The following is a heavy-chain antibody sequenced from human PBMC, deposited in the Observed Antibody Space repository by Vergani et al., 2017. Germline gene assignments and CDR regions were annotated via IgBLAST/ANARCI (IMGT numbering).Heavy chain of an antibody. Sequence: QMQLVQSGPEVKKPGTSVKVSCKASGFTFTSSAVQWVRQARGQRLEWIGCIVVGSGNTNYAQKFQERVTITRDMSTSTAYMELSSLRSEATAVYYCAARKLVVVTAIGAFDIWGQGTMVTVSS. CDR3: AARKLVVVTAIGAFDI. J-gene: IGHJ3*02. CDR2: IVVGSGNT. V-gene: IGHV1-58*01. D-gene: IGHD2-21*02. CDR1: GFTFTSSA.